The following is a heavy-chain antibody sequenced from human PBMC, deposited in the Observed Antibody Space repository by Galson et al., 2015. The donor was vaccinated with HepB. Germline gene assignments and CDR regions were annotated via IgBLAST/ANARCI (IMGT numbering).Heavy chain of an antibody. CDR2: ISYDGSNK. J-gene: IGHJ3*02. Sequence: SLRLSCAASGFTFSSYAMHWVRQAPGKGLEWVAVISYDGSNKYYADSVKGRFTISRDNSKNTLYLQMNSLRAEDTAVYYCAREDFWSGYDAFDIWGQGTMVTVSS. CDR3: AREDFWSGYDAFDI. D-gene: IGHD3-3*01. CDR1: GFTFSSYA. V-gene: IGHV3-30-3*01.